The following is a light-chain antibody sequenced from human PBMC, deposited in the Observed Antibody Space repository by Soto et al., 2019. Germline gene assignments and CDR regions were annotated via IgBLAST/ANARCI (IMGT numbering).Light chain of an antibody. V-gene: IGLV2-14*03. J-gene: IGLJ2*01. CDR2: AVT. CDR1: TSDVGGYNY. CDR3: SSYTSSSTLE. Sequence: QSALTQPASVSGSPGQSITISCTGTTSDVGGYNYVSWYQQHPGRGPKLMIYAVTNRPSGVSNRFSGSKSGNTASLTISGLQAEDEADYYCSSYTSSSTLEFGGGTKLTVL.